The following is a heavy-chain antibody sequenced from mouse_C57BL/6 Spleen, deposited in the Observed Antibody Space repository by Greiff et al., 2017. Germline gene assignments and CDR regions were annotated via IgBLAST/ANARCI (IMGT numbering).Heavy chain of an antibody. Sequence: VQLQQPGAELVRPGSSVKLSCKASGYTFTSYWMDWVKQRPGQGLEWIGNIYPSDSETHYNQNFKDKATLTVDKSSSTAYMQLSSLTSEDSAVYYCARPYYYGSSKYYFDYWGQGTTLTVSS. CDR2: IYPSDSET. J-gene: IGHJ2*01. CDR1: GYTFTSYW. CDR3: ARPYYYGSSKYYFDY. D-gene: IGHD1-1*01. V-gene: IGHV1-61*01.